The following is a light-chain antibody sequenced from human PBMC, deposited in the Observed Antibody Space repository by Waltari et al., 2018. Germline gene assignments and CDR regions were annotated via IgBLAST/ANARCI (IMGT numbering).Light chain of an antibody. CDR3: QQANSFPLT. J-gene: IGKJ4*01. V-gene: IGKV1-12*01. CDR1: QGVSTW. Sequence: DIQMTQSPSTVSASVGDRIVITCRASQGVSTWLAWYHQKPGRAPRLLIYAASNLETGVPLRFSGSASGTEFLLTISSLXTXDLGTYYCQQANSFPLTFGGGTRVEIK. CDR2: AAS.